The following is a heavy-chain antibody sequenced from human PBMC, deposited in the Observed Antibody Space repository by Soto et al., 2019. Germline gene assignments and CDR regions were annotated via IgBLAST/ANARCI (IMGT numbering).Heavy chain of an antibody. CDR2: IYPGDSDT. Sequence: GESLKISCKGSGYSFTSYWIGWVRQMPGKGLERMGIIYPGDSDTRYSPSFQGQVTISADKSISTAYLQWSSLKASDTAMYYCARTSAAGKYYYGMDVWGQGTTVTV. CDR1: GYSFTSYW. CDR3: ARTSAAGKYYYGMDV. J-gene: IGHJ6*02. V-gene: IGHV5-51*01. D-gene: IGHD6-13*01.